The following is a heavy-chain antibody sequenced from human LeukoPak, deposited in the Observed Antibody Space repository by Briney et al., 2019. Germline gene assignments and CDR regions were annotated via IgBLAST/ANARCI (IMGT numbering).Heavy chain of an antibody. V-gene: IGHV3-74*01. CDR2: INRDGSST. CDR1: GFTFSNYW. Sequence: GGSLRLSCAASGFTFSNYWMHWVRLTPGKGLIWVSRINRDGSSTTYADSVKGRFTISRDNAKKTLYLQMNSLRAEDTAVYYCTRDTSSGLDYWGQGTLVTVPS. D-gene: IGHD2-2*01. CDR3: TRDTSSGLDY. J-gene: IGHJ4*02.